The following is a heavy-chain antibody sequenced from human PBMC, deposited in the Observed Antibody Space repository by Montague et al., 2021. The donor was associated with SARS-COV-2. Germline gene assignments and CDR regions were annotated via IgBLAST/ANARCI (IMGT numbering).Heavy chain of an antibody. CDR1: GGSISNSYYY. J-gene: IGHJ3*01. CDR2: MDYVGNP. D-gene: IGHD1-7*01. V-gene: IGHV4-39*01. CDR3: VRGRRGTVSPFSPGAFDF. Sequence: SETLSLTCTVSGGSISNSYYYWGWVRQPHGKGLEWIGSMDYVGNPFYNPHLRSRVAISLDTYKSQLSLRLRSVTTTDTAVFYCVRGRRGTVSPFSPGAFDFWGQGTTVTVSS.